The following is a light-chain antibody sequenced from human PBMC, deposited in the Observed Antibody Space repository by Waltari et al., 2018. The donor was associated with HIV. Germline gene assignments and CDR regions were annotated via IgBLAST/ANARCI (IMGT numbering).Light chain of an antibody. CDR3: MQALQSPLT. CDR1: QSLLHSNGYNY. CDR2: LGS. V-gene: IGKV2-28*01. Sequence: DIVMTQSPLSLPVTPGEPASISCRSSQSLLHSNGYNYLDWYLQKPGQSPQLLFYLGSKRAAGAPDRFSGSGSGTDFTLKIRRVEAEDVGVYYCMQALQSPLTFGQGTKVEIK. J-gene: IGKJ1*01.